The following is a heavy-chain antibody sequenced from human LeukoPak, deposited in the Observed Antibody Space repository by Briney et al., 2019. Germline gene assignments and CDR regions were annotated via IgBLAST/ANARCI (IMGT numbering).Heavy chain of an antibody. CDR3: ARDYCSGGSCYSGSEVDY. CDR2: INPSGGST. J-gene: IGHJ4*02. CDR1: GYTFTSYY. V-gene: IGHV1-46*01. Sequence: GASVKVSCKASGYTFTSYYMHWVRQAPGQGLEWMGIINPSGGSTSYAQKFQGRVTMTRDTSTSTVYMELSSLRSEDTAVYYCARDYCSGGSCYSGSEVDYWGQGTLVTVSS. D-gene: IGHD2-15*01.